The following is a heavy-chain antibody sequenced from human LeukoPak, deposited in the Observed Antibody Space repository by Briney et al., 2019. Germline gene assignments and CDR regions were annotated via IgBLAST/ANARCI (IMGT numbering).Heavy chain of an antibody. Sequence: GGSLRLSCAASGFTLSNAWMSWVRQAPGKGLEWVGRVKSKTDGGTTDYAAPVKGRFTISRDDSKNTLYLQMNSLKAEDTAVYYCTRSVSAYCSGGSCYGWIYYFGYWGQGTLVTVSS. J-gene: IGHJ4*02. D-gene: IGHD2-15*01. CDR3: TRSVSAYCSGGSCYGWIYYFGY. CDR1: GFTLSNAW. V-gene: IGHV3-15*01. CDR2: VKSKTDGGTT.